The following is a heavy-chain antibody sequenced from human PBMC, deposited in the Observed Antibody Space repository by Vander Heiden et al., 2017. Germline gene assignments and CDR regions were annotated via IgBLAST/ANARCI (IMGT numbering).Heavy chain of an antibody. D-gene: IGHD5-12*01. CDR3: ARDRVDIVATIHYYYYGMDV. Sequence: EVQLVESGGGLVKPGGSLRLSCAASGFTFSSSSMNGVRQAPGKGLEWGSSISSSSSYIYYADSVKGRFTISRDNAKNSLYLQMNSLRAEDTAVYYCARDRVDIVATIHYYYYGMDVWGQGTTVTVSS. CDR2: ISSSSSYI. CDR1: GFTFSSSS. J-gene: IGHJ6*02. V-gene: IGHV3-21*01.